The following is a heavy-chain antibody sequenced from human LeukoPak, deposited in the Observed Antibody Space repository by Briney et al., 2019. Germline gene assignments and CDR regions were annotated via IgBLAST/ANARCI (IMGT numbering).Heavy chain of an antibody. CDR1: GYTFTSYA. D-gene: IGHD6-13*01. CDR2: IIPILGIA. CDR3: ARRHGSIAAAAQMDV. Sequence: GASVKVSCKASGYTFTSYAISWVRQAPGQGLEWMGRIIPILGIANYAQKFQGRVTITADKSTSTAYMELSSLRSEDTAVYYCARRHGSIAAAAQMDVWGQGTTVTVSS. J-gene: IGHJ6*02. V-gene: IGHV1-69*04.